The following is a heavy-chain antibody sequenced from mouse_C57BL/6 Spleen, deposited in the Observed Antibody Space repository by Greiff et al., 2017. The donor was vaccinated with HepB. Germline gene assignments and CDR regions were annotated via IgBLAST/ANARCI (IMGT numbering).Heavy chain of an antibody. Sequence: QVQLQQPGPELVKPGASVKISCKASGYAFSSSWMNWVKQRPGKGLEWIGRIYPGDGDTNYNGKFKGKATLTADKSSSTAYMQLSSLTSEDSAVYFCARESYYYGSSYYAMDDWGQGTSVTVSS. CDR3: ARESYYYGSSYYAMDD. D-gene: IGHD1-1*01. V-gene: IGHV1-82*01. CDR2: IYPGDGDT. CDR1: GYAFSSSW. J-gene: IGHJ4*01.